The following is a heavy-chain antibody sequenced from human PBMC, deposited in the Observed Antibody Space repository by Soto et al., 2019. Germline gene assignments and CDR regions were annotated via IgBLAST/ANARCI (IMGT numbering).Heavy chain of an antibody. Sequence: GASVKVSCKASGYTFTSYGISWVRQAPGQGLEWMGWISAYNGNTNYAQKLQVRVTMTTDTSTSTAYMELRSLRSDDTAVYYCARDSFITIFVVVPQRPYYYGLDVWGQGTTVTVSS. V-gene: IGHV1-18*01. CDR2: ISAYNGNT. J-gene: IGHJ6*02. CDR1: GYTFTSYG. CDR3: ARDSFITIFVVVPQRPYYYGLDV. D-gene: IGHD3-3*01.